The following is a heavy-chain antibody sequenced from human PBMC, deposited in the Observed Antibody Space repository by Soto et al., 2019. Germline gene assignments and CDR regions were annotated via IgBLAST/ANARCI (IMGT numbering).Heavy chain of an antibody. V-gene: IGHV1-2*04. CDR2: INPNSGGT. D-gene: IGHD6-13*01. CDR3: ARGAAAGSYYYYGMDV. CDR1: GYTFTGYY. J-gene: IGHJ6*02. Sequence: GPSVKVSCKASGYTFTGYYMHWVRQAPGQGLEWMGWINPNSGGTNYAQKFQGWVTMTRDTSISTAYMELSRLRAEDTAVYYCARGAAAGSYYYYGMDVWGQGTTVTVSS.